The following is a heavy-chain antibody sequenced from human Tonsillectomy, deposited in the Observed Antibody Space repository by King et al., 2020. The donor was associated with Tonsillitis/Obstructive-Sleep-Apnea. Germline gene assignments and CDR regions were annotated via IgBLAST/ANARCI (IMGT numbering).Heavy chain of an antibody. V-gene: IGHV3-11*06. D-gene: IGHD3-10*01. CDR2: ISNSISYT. J-gene: IGHJ6*02. Sequence: VQLVESGGGLVKPGGSLRLSCAASGFTFSDYYMSWVRQAPGKGLEWVSYISNSISYTNSADSVKGRFTISRDNAKNSLYLQMNSLRAEDTAVYYCARGGGAADARNYYYGMDVWGQGTTVTVSS. CDR1: GFTFSDYY. CDR3: ARGGGAADARNYYYGMDV.